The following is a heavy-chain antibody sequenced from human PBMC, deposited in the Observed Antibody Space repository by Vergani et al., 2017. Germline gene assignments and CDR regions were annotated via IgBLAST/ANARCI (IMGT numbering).Heavy chain of an antibody. J-gene: IGHJ5*02. CDR2: IYYSGST. CDR3: ARHPSTLFGELLRTPVGPFDP. CDR1: GFTFSDYY. D-gene: IGHD3-10*01. V-gene: IGHV4-38-2*01. Sequence: QVQLVESGGGLVKPGGSLRLSCAASGFTFSDYYMSWIRQAPGKGLEWIGSIYYSGSTYYNPSLKSRVTISVDTSKNQFSLKLSSVTAADTAVYYCARHPSTLFGELLRTPVGPFDPWGQGTLVTVSS.